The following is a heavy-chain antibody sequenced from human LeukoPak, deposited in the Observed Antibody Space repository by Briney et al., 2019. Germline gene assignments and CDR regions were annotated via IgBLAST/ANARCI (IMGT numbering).Heavy chain of an antibody. CDR2: MNPNSGNT. CDR1: GYTFTSYD. Sequence: ASVKVSCKASGYTFTSYDINWVRQATGQGLEWMGWMNPNSGNTGYAQKFQGRITMTRNTSISTAYMELSSLTSEDTAVHYCARIAAAGNRRLNSWGQGTLVTVSS. CDR3: ARIAAAGNRRLNS. V-gene: IGHV1-8*01. J-gene: IGHJ4*02. D-gene: IGHD6-13*01.